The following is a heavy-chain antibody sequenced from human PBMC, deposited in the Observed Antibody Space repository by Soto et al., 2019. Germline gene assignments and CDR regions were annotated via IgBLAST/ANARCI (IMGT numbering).Heavy chain of an antibody. Sequence: SETLSLTCAVSGSTISSAYYWGWIRESPGKGLEWIGSIYHSGSIYHSGSTHYNPSLKSRVTISVETSKNQLSLRLTSVTAADTAVYYCARNRTGALFDYWGQGALVTVSS. D-gene: IGHD1-1*01. CDR1: GSTISSAYY. J-gene: IGHJ4*02. CDR2: IYHSGST. V-gene: IGHV4-38-2*01. CDR3: ARNRTGALFDY.